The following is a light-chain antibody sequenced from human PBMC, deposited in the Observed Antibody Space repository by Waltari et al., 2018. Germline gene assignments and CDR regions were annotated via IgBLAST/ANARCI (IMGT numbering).Light chain of an antibody. J-gene: IGKJ2*01. CDR2: WAS. V-gene: IGKV4-1*01. CDR3: HQYYSTPYT. CDR1: QSVLYSSNNKNY. Sequence: DIVMTQSPDSLAVSLGERATINCKSSQSVLYSSNNKNYLAWYQQKPGQPPKLLIYWASTRESGVPDRFSCSGSGTDFTLTISSLQAEDVAVYYCHQYYSTPYTFGQGTKLEI.